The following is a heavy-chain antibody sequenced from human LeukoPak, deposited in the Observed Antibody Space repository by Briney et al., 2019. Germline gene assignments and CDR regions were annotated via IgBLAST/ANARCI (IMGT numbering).Heavy chain of an antibody. CDR3: ARGSRENAFDI. CDR2: IYYSGST. CDR1: GGSISSSSYY. V-gene: IGHV4-39*07. Sequence: PSETLSLTCTVSGGSISSSSYYWGWIRQPPGKGLEWIGSIYYSGSTYYNPSLKSRVTISVDTSKNQFSLKLSSVTAADTAVYYCARGSRENAFDIWGQGTMVTVSS. D-gene: IGHD3-16*01. J-gene: IGHJ3*02.